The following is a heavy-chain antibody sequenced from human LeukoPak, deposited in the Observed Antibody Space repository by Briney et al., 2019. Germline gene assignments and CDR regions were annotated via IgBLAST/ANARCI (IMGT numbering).Heavy chain of an antibody. V-gene: IGHV4-59*12. CDR3: ATRRITIFGVVLPFDY. Sequence: SETLSLTCTVSGGSISSYYWSWIRQPPGKGLEWIGYIYYSGSTNYNPSLKSRVTISVDTSKNQFSLKLSSVTAADTAVYYCATRRITIFGVVLPFDYWGQGTLVTVSS. CDR1: GGSISSYY. J-gene: IGHJ4*02. CDR2: IYYSGST. D-gene: IGHD3-3*01.